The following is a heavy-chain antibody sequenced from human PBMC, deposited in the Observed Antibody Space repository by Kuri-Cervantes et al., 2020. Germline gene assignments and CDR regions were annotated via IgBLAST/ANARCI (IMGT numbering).Heavy chain of an antibody. CDR3: AKVADSGSYSYYYYYYMDV. V-gene: IGHV3-30*02. CDR2: IRYDGSNK. J-gene: IGHJ6*03. Sequence: GESLKISCAASGFTFSSYGMHWVRQAPGKGLEWVAFIRYDGSNKYYADSVKGRFTISRDNSKNTLYLQMNSLRAEDTAVYYCAKVADSGSYSYYYYYYMDVWGKGTTVTVSS. D-gene: IGHD1-26*01. CDR1: GFTFSSYG.